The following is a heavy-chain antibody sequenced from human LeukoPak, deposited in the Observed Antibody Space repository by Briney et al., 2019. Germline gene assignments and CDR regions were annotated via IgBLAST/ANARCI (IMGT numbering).Heavy chain of an antibody. Sequence: GGSLRLSCAASGLTFSSYAMSWVRQAPGKGLEWVSAISGSGGSTYYADSVKGRFTISRDNSKNTLYPQMNSLRAEDTAVYYCASFTGPIDYWGQGTLVTVSS. CDR2: ISGSGGST. D-gene: IGHD3-10*01. CDR3: ASFTGPIDY. V-gene: IGHV3-23*01. CDR1: GLTFSSYA. J-gene: IGHJ4*02.